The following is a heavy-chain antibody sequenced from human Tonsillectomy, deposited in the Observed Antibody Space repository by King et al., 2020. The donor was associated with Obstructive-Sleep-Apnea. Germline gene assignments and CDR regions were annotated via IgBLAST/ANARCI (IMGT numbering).Heavy chain of an antibody. Sequence: QLQESGPGLVKPSETLSLTCTVSGYSISSGYYWGWIRQPPGKGLEWIGSIYHSGSTYYNPSLKSRVTISEDTSKNQFSLKLSSVTAADTAVYYCASALANFWLNFDYWGQGTLVTVSS. V-gene: IGHV4-38-2*02. J-gene: IGHJ4*02. D-gene: IGHD3-3*01. CDR2: IYHSGST. CDR1: GYSISSGYY. CDR3: ASALANFWLNFDY.